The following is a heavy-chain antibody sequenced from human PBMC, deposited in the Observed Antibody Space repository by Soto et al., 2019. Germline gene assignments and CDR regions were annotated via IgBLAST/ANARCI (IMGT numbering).Heavy chain of an antibody. Sequence: PGGSLRLSCAASGFTFSSYAMSWVRQAPGKGLEWVSSISSSSSYIYYADSVKGRFTISRDNAKNSLYLQMNSLRAEDTAVYYCARIGCGGDCYFYWGQGTLVTVSS. J-gene: IGHJ4*02. D-gene: IGHD2-21*02. V-gene: IGHV3-21*01. CDR3: ARIGCGGDCYFY. CDR1: GFTFSSYA. CDR2: ISSSSSYI.